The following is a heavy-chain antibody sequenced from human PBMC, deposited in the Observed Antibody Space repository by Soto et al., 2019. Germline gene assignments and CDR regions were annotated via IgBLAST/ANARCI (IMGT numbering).Heavy chain of an antibody. CDR2: IWYDGSNK. Sequence: GGSLRLSCAASGFTFSSYGMHWVRQAPGKGLEWVAVIWYDGSNKYYADSVKGRFTISRDNSKNTLYLQMNSLRAEDTAVYYCAGEKGDFWSGYYTLDAFDIWGQGTMVTVSS. V-gene: IGHV3-33*01. CDR1: GFTFSSYG. D-gene: IGHD3-3*01. J-gene: IGHJ3*02. CDR3: AGEKGDFWSGYYTLDAFDI.